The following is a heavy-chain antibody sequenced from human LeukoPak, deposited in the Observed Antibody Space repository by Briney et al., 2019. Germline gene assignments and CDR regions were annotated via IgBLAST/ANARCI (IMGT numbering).Heavy chain of an antibody. CDR2: IYYSGST. J-gene: IGHJ6*03. D-gene: IGHD3-10*01. CDR1: GGSISSYY. Sequence: PSETLSLTCTVSGGSISSYYWSWIRQPPGKGLEWIGYIYYSGSTSYNPSLKSRVTISLDTSKNQHSLKLSSVTAADTAVYYCARDGRNGSGSFYMDVWGKGTTVTVSS. CDR3: ARDGRNGSGSFYMDV. V-gene: IGHV4-59*01.